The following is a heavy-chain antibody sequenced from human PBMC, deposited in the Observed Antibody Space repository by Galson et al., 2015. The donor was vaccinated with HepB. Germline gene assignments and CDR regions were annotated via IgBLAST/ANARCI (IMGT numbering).Heavy chain of an antibody. D-gene: IGHD6-19*01. J-gene: IGHJ5*02. Sequence: SLRLSCAASGFTFSSYAMHWVRQAPGKGLEWVAGISYDESNKYYADSVKGRFTISRDNSKNTLYLQMNSLRAEDTAVYYCARGRIAVAGTLNWFDPWGQGTLVTVSS. V-gene: IGHV3-30*04. CDR1: GFTFSSYA. CDR2: ISYDESNK. CDR3: ARGRIAVAGTLNWFDP.